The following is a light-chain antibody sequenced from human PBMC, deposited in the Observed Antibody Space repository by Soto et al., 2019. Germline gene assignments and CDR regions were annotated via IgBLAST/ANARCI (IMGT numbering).Light chain of an antibody. J-gene: IGKJ2*01. CDR3: QQYYHTPKYI. Sequence: DIVMTQSPDSLAVSLGETATINCKSSQSVLSNSNNKNYLAWYQQKPGQPPKLLIYWAPTRESGVSDRFTASGSGTDFPLTISSLQAEDVAVYYCQQYYHTPKYILGQGTRLEIK. V-gene: IGKV4-1*01. CDR1: QSVLSNSNNKNY. CDR2: WAP.